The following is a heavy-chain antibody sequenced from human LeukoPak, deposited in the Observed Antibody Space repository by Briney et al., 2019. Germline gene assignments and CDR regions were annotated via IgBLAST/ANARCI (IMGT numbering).Heavy chain of an antibody. V-gene: IGHV4-4*07. CDR3: ARPTIFEYFFDS. CDR2: VYRSGSS. J-gene: IGHJ4*02. D-gene: IGHD3-10*01. CDR1: GGSIGDYY. Sequence: SETLSLTCTVSGGSIGDYYWSWIRHPAGKGLEWIGRVYRSGSSDYNPSLRSRLSMSVDTSRNQFSLTLRSVTAADTAMYYCARPTIFEYFFDSWGQGILVTVSS.